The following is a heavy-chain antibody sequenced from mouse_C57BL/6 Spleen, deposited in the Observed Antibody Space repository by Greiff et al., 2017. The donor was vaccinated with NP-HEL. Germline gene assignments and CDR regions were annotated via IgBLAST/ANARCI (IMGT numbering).Heavy chain of an antibody. D-gene: IGHD2-2*01. J-gene: IGHJ4*01. V-gene: IGHV3-6*01. CDR2: ISYDGSN. CDR1: GYSITSGYY. CDR3: ASYGYDAMDY. Sequence: EVQLQESGPGLVKPSQSLSLTCSVTGYSITSGYYWNWIRQFPGNKLEWMGYISYDGSNNYNPSLKNRISITRDTSKNQFFLKLNSVTTEDTATYYCASYGYDAMDYWGQGTSVTVSS.